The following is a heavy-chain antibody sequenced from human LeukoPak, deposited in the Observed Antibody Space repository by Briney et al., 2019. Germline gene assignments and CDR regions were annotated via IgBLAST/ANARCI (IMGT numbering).Heavy chain of an antibody. CDR2: IYYGGST. D-gene: IGHD6-6*01. CDR1: GGSISSSSYY. Sequence: PSETLSLTCTVSGGSISSSSYYWGWIRQPPGKGLEWIGSIYYGGSTYYNPSLKSRVTISVDTSKNQFSLKLSSVTAADTAVYYCARESTYSSSSSFDYWGQGTLVTVSS. CDR3: ARESTYSSSSSFDY. V-gene: IGHV4-39*07. J-gene: IGHJ4*02.